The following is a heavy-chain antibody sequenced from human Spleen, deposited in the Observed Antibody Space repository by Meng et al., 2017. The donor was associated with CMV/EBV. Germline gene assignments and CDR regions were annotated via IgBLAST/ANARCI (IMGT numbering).Heavy chain of an antibody. CDR1: GYTFSRYG. CDR3: ARDRSLPAAADY. V-gene: IGHV1-18*01. J-gene: IGHJ4*02. D-gene: IGHD2-2*01. CDR2: VGGCDGDT. Sequence: ASVKVSCKASGYTFSRYGISWVRQAPGQGLEWMGWVGGCDGDTNYAPELQGRVTMTTDTSTNTAYMEFRSLRSDDTAVYYCARDRSLPAAADYWGQGTLVTVSS.